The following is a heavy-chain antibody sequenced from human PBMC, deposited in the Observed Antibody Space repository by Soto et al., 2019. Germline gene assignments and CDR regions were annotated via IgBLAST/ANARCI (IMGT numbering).Heavy chain of an antibody. V-gene: IGHV4-59*01. D-gene: IGHD2-2*02. CDR1: GGSITSYF. J-gene: IGHJ5*02. Sequence: SETLSLTCTVSGGSITSYFWNWIRQPPGKGLEWIGYIYYSGRTNYNPSLKSRVTISVDTSKNQFSLKLSSVTAADTAVYYCARGYCSSTICYIWDNWFDPWGQGTLVTVSS. CDR3: ARGYCSSTICYIWDNWFDP. CDR2: IYYSGRT.